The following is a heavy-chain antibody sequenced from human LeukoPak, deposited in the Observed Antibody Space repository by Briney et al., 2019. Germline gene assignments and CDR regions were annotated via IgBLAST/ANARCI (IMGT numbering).Heavy chain of an antibody. Sequence: RTGGSLRLSCAASGFTFSSYGMHWVRQAPGKGLEWVAVISYDGSNKYYADSVKGRFTISRDNSKNTLYLQMNSLRAEDTAVYYCAKGEGAWLAIDYWGQGTLVTVSS. D-gene: IGHD6-19*01. J-gene: IGHJ4*02. CDR1: GFTFSSYG. CDR3: AKGEGAWLAIDY. V-gene: IGHV3-30*18. CDR2: ISYDGSNK.